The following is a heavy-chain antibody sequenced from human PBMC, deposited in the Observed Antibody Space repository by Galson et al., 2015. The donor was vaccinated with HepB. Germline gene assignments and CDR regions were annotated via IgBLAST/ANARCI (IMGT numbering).Heavy chain of an antibody. CDR3: ARAYAPTPDTFDI. J-gene: IGHJ3*02. V-gene: IGHV3-30-3*01. CDR1: GFTFSSYA. Sequence: SLRLSCAASGFTFSSYAMHWVRQAPGEGLEWVAAMSSEGSSIYYADSVKGRFTISRDNSKNTLYLQMNSLRAEDTAVYYCARAYAPTPDTFDIWGQGTMVTVSS. D-gene: IGHD2-2*01. CDR2: MSSEGSSI.